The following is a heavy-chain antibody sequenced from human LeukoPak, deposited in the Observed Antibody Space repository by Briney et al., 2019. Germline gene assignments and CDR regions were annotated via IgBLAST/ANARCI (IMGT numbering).Heavy chain of an antibody. D-gene: IGHD4-4*01. J-gene: IGHJ6*02. CDR3: ARSYLVMTTVTTRHYGMDV. CDR2: INPNSGGT. CDR1: GYTLTGYY. V-gene: IGHV1-2*02. Sequence: PSVKVSCKASGYTLTGYYMHWVRQAPGQGLEWMGWINPNSGGTNYAQKFQGRVTMTRNTSISPAYMEPSRLRSDDTAGEFCARSYLVMTTVTTRHYGMDVWGQGTTVTVSS.